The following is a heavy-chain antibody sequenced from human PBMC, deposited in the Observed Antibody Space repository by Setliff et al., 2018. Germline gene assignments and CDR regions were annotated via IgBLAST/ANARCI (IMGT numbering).Heavy chain of an antibody. CDR1: GYTFTNYG. J-gene: IGHJ4*02. CDR2: ISPYSGNT. CDR3: SRLVRYCTTTTCQRASGDDY. D-gene: IGHD2-8*01. V-gene: IGHV1-18*01. Sequence: ASVKVSCKASGYTFTNYGVTWVRQAPGQGLEWMGWISPYSGNTYYAPELQGRVTLTTDTSTTTAYLELRSLTSDDTAACYCSRLVRYCTTTTCQRASGDDYWGQGTLVTVSS.